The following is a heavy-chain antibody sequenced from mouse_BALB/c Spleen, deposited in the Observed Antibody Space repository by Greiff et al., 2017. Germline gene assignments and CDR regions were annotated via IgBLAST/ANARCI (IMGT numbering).Heavy chain of an antibody. J-gene: IGHJ4*01. V-gene: IGHV5-17*02. CDR3: ASNYYGSSYAMDY. CDR1: GFTFSSFG. CDR2: ISSGSSTI. Sequence: EVHLVESGGGLVQPGGSRKLSCAASGFTFSSFGMHWVRQAPEKGLEWVAYISSGSSTIYYADTVKGRFTISRDNPKNTLFLQMTSLRSEDTAMYYCASNYYGSSYAMDYWGQGTSVTVSS. D-gene: IGHD1-1*01.